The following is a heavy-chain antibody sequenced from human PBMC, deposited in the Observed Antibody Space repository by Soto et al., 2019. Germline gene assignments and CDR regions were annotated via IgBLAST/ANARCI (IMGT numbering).Heavy chain of an antibody. J-gene: IGHJ4*02. Sequence: GGSLRLSCAASGFNFSSYTMNWVRQAPGKGLEWVSSISNSNRYIYYADSLKGRFTISRDDAKNSLFLEINSLRADDTAVYSCPRDRCRGGYPFDYWGQGTLVTVSS. D-gene: IGHD2-15*01. V-gene: IGHV3-21*01. CDR2: ISNSNRYI. CDR3: PRDRCRGGYPFDY. CDR1: GFNFSSYT.